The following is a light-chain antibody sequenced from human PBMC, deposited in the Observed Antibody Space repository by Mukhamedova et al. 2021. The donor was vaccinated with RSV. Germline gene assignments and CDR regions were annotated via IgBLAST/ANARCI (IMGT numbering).Light chain of an antibody. Sequence: CRASQSVASYLPWYQQKPGQPPRLLMYDISTRATGIPARFSGSGSETEFTLTISSLQSEDFAVYYCHQHNDWPLTFGGGTKVEI. J-gene: IGKJ4*01. CDR3: HQHNDWPLT. CDR1: QSVASY. CDR2: DIS. V-gene: IGKV3-15*01.